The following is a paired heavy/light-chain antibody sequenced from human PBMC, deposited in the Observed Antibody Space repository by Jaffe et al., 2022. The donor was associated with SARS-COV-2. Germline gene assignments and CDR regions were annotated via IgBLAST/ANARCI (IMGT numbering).Heavy chain of an antibody. D-gene: IGHD3-10*01. Sequence: EVQLVQSGAEVKKPGESLRISCKVSGYSFNSYWIAWVRQMPGKGLEWLGIIYPDDSDTRYSPSFQGQVTISADKSITTAYLQWSSLKASDTAMYFCARHGPLSVRRNYFDSWGQGTLVTVSS. V-gene: IGHV5-51*01. CDR3: ARHGPLSVRRNYFDS. CDR2: IYPDDSDT. J-gene: IGHJ4*02. CDR1: GYSFNSYW.
Light chain of an antibody. CDR3: QQYGTSPPEYT. CDR2: GAS. CDR1: QSVTGNY. Sequence: EIVLTQSPGTLSLSPGERAALSCRASQSVTGNYLAWYQQKPGQAPRLLIYGASSRATGIPDRFSGSGSGTDFTLTISRLEPEDFAVYYCQQYGTSPPEYTFGQGTKLEIK. J-gene: IGKJ2*01. V-gene: IGKV3-20*01.